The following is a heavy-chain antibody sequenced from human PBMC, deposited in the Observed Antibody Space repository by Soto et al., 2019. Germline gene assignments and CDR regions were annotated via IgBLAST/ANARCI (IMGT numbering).Heavy chain of an antibody. D-gene: IGHD5-12*01. CDR1: GFTFSSYS. Sequence: EVQLVESGGGLVKPGWSLRLSCAASGFTFSSYSMNWVRQAPGKGLEWVSSISSSSSYIYYADSVKGRFTISRDNAKNSLYLQMNSLRAEDTAVYYCARVYSGYELRGDDAFDIWGQGTMVTVSS. CDR2: ISSSSSYI. CDR3: ARVYSGYELRGDDAFDI. J-gene: IGHJ3*02. V-gene: IGHV3-21*01.